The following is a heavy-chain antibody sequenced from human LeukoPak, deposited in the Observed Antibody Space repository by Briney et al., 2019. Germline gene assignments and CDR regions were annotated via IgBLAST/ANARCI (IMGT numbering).Heavy chain of an antibody. D-gene: IGHD3-16*01. CDR1: GFTFHNYA. Sequence: PGGSLRLSCKASGFTFHNYAMTWVRQAPGKGLDWVSTVSGTGTSTFYADSVKVRATISRDNSKNMLYLQMSSLRAEDTAMYYCAVCLSAWALDYWGQGTLVAVSS. CDR2: VSGTGTST. CDR3: AVCLSAWALDY. V-gene: IGHV3-23*01. J-gene: IGHJ4*02.